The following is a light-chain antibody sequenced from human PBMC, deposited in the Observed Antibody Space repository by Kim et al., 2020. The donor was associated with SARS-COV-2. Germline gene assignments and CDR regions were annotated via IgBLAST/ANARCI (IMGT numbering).Light chain of an antibody. V-gene: IGKV1-13*02. CDR3: QQFNSYPYT. Sequence: AIQLTQSPSSLSASVGDNVTITCRASQAISGALAWSQQKPGKPPNLLIYDASTLQTGVPSRFSGSGFGTDFTLTITSLQPEDFATYYCQQFNSYPYTFGQGTKLEI. CDR1: QAISGA. CDR2: DAS. J-gene: IGKJ2*01.